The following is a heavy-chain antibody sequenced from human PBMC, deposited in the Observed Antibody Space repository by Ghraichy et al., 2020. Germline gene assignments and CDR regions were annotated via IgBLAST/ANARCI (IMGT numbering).Heavy chain of an antibody. V-gene: IGHV3-53*01. D-gene: IGHD2-2*01. CDR1: GFTVSSNF. J-gene: IGHJ4*02. Sequence: GGSLRLSCAVSGFTVSSNFVSWVRQAPGKGLECVSVLFSGRFADYADSVKGRFTMSRDVSQNAVYLQMDNLRAEDTAVYYCATGGEAGGGCTSTSCFREPQNFWGQGARVTVSS. CDR2: LFSGRFA. CDR3: ATGGEAGGGCTSTSCFREPQNF.